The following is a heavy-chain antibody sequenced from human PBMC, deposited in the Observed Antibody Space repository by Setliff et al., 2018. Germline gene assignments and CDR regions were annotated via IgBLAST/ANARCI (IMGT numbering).Heavy chain of an antibody. CDR3: AKVKKPLIRGSGFDY. J-gene: IGHJ4*02. V-gene: IGHV3-30*02. D-gene: IGHD2-8*01. CDR2: IGNDGSNK. CDR1: GFIFSDFG. Sequence: LRLSCAASGFIFSDFGMHWVRQAPGKGLEWVAFIGNDGSNKYYADSVKGRFTISRDNSENTLFLQMTSLRPEDTGIYYCAKVKKPLIRGSGFDYWGRGTLVTVSS.